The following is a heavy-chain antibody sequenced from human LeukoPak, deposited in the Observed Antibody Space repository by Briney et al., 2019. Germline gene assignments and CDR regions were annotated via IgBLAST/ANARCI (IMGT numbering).Heavy chain of an antibody. V-gene: IGHV1-2*06. Sequence: ASVKVSCKASGYTFTGYYMHWVRQAPGQGLEWMGRINPNSGDTNYAQKFQGRVTMTRDTSITTAYMEPSSLKSDDTAVYYCARACSGGICYSDNWLDPWGQGTQVTVSS. CDR2: INPNSGDT. D-gene: IGHD2-15*01. J-gene: IGHJ5*02. CDR3: ARACSGGICYSDNWLDP. CDR1: GYTFTGYY.